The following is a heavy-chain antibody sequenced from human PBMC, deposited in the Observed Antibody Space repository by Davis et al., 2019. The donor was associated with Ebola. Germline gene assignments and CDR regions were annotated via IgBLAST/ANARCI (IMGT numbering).Heavy chain of an antibody. Sequence: AASVKVSCKASGDNFSSYVFSWVRQAPGQGLEWMGGLIPIFGTVYYAQKFQDRVTITADESTKTAYMEVTGLRFEDTAMYFCARSRQQLAPLQYERRYYGMDVWGKGTTVKVSS. D-gene: IGHD6-13*01. V-gene: IGHV1-69*13. CDR3: ARSRQQLAPLQYERRYYGMDV. CDR2: LIPIFGTV. J-gene: IGHJ6*04. CDR1: GDNFSSYV.